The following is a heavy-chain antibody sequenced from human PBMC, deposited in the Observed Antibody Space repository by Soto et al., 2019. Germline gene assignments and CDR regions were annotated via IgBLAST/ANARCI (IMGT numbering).Heavy chain of an antibody. CDR1: GDTFTNYD. V-gene: IGHV1-8*01. J-gene: IGHJ6*02. CDR2: MNPNSGNT. Sequence: QVQLVQSGAEVKKPGASVKVSCKASGDTFTNYDINWVRQATGQGLEWMGRMNPNSGNTGYAQKFQGRVTMTRNTSITTAYMELSSLRSEDTAVSYCARGRNGMDVWGQGTTVTVSS. CDR3: ARGRNGMDV.